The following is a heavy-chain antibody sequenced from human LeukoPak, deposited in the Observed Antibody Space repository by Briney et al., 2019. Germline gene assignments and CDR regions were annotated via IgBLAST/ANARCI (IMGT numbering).Heavy chain of an antibody. V-gene: IGHV4-34*01. CDR3: ARGPHTYYYDSSGYYRPGAYI. CDR1: GGSFSGYY. Sequence: SETLSLTCAVYGGSFSGYYWSWIRQPPVKGLEWIGEINHSGSTNYNPSLKSRVTISVDTSKNQFSLKLSSVTAADTAVYYCARGPHTYYYDSSGYYRPGAYIWGQGTMVTVSS. J-gene: IGHJ3*02. D-gene: IGHD3-22*01. CDR2: INHSGST.